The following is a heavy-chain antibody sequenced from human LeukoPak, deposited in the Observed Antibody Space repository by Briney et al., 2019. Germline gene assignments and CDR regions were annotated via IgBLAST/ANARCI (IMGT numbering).Heavy chain of an antibody. D-gene: IGHD1-26*01. CDR2: INSDGSST. CDR1: GFTFSSYW. V-gene: IGHV3-74*01. CDR3: ARDVIVGATTIIPFDY. J-gene: IGHJ4*02. Sequence: GGSLRLSSAASGFTFSSYWMHWVRQAPGKGLVWVSRINSDGSSTSYADSVKGRFTISRDNAKNTLYLQMNSLRAEDTAVYYCARDVIVGATTIIPFDYWGQGTLVTVSS.